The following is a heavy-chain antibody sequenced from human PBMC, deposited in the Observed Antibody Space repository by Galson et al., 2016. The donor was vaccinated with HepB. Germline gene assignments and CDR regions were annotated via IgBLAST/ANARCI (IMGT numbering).Heavy chain of an antibody. D-gene: IGHD6-19*01. J-gene: IGHJ4*02. CDR1: GFTFSSYA. V-gene: IGHV3-23*01. Sequence: SLRLSCAASGFTFSSYAVSWVRQAPGKGLEWVSSSGSGGGTYYADSVKGRFTISRDNSKNTLYLQMNSLRAEDTALYYCAKEKGTSSGWCGELDYWGQGTLVTVSS. CDR2: SGSGGGT. CDR3: AKEKGTSSGWCGELDY.